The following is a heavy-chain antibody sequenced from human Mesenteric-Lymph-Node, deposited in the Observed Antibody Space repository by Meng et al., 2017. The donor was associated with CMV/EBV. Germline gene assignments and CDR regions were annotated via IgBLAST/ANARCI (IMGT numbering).Heavy chain of an antibody. CDR3: LTWGPKNAN. CDR1: GNTFGSYD. Sequence: ASVKVSCKASGNTFGSYDINWVRQATGQGLEWMGWMNPNSGNAGSAQKFQGRVTMTRDTSVNTAYMEVSSLTFDDTAVYYYLTWGPKNANWGQGTLVTVSS. J-gene: IGHJ4*02. V-gene: IGHV1-8*02. D-gene: IGHD7-27*01. CDR2: MNPNSGNA.